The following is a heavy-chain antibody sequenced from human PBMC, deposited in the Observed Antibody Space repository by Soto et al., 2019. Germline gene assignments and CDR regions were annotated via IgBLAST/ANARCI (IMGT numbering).Heavy chain of an antibody. V-gene: IGHV1-69*12. J-gene: IGHJ6*04. CDR3: ARGPHIGAHARRYGMDV. Sequence: QVQLVQSGAEVKKPGSSVKVSCKASGGTFSSYAISWVRQAPGQGLEWMGGIIPIFGTANYAQKFQGRVTITADESTSTGDMELSSLRSEDTGVYYCARGPHIGAHARRYGMDVWGKGTTVTASS. CDR2: IIPIFGTA. CDR1: GGTFSSYA. D-gene: IGHD6-6*01.